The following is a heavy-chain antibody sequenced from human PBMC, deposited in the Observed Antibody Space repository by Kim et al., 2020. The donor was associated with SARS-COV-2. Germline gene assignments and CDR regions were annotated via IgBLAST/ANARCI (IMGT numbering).Heavy chain of an antibody. V-gene: IGHV3-30*18. Sequence: GGSLRLSCAASGFTFSSYGMHWVRQAPGRGLEWVAVISYDGSNKYYADSVKGRFTISRDNSKNTLYLQMNSLRAEDTAVYYCAKDIWDYWGQGTLVTVSS. CDR1: GFTFSSYG. J-gene: IGHJ4*02. CDR3: AKDIWDY. CDR2: ISYDGSNK.